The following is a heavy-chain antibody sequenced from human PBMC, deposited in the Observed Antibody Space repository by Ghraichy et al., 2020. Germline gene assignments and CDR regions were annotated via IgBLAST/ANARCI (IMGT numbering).Heavy chain of an antibody. CDR1: GVTLSSYR. D-gene: IGHD3-9*01. Sequence: GGSLRLSCVASGVTLSSYRMHWVRQAPGKGLEWVAIISNDGSEKYYADSVKGRFTISRDNSKNTLSLQMNSLRAEDTAVYYCAKIRTTGTGDAFDIWGQGTMVTVSS. V-gene: IGHV3-30*18. CDR3: AKIRTTGTGDAFDI. J-gene: IGHJ3*02. CDR2: ISNDGSEK.